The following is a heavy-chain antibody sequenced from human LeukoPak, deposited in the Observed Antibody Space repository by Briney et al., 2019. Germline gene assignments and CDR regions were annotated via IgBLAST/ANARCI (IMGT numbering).Heavy chain of an antibody. CDR2: IRYDGSNK. Sequence: GGSLRLSCAASGFTFSSYGMHWFRQAPGKGLEWVAFIRYDGSNKYYADSVKGRFTISRDNSKNTLYLQMNSLRAEDTTVYYCAKDRRDFWSGYVLHYFDYWGQGTLVTVSS. V-gene: IGHV3-30*02. CDR1: GFTFSSYG. J-gene: IGHJ4*02. D-gene: IGHD3-3*01. CDR3: AKDRRDFWSGYVLHYFDY.